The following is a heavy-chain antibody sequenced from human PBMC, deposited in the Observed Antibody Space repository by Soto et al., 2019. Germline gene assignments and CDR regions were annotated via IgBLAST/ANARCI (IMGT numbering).Heavy chain of an antibody. J-gene: IGHJ4*02. V-gene: IGHV3-21*01. CDR2: XXXXXXXX. CDR3: XXXXXXXGEGSYFDY. Sequence: EVQLVESGGGLVKPGGSLRLSCAASGFTFTGYTMNWVRQAPGKGRERVXGXXXXXXXXXXXXSVXGRFTISRDNAKXXXXXXXXXXXXXXXXXXXXXXXXXXXGEGSYFDYWGQGSLVIVSS. CDR1: GFTFTGYT. D-gene: IGHD3-10*01.